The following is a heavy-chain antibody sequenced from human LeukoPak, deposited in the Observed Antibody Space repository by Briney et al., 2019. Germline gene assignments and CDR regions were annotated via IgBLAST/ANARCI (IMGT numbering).Heavy chain of an antibody. V-gene: IGHV3-66*01. D-gene: IGHD3-10*01. CDR2: IYSGGST. CDR3: ARSPPLRITMVRGVITHFDY. J-gene: IGHJ4*02. CDR1: GFTVSSNY. Sequence: GGSPRLSCAASGFTVSSNYMSWVRQAPGKGLEWVSVIYSGGSTYYADSVKGRFTISRDNSKNTLYLQMNSLRAEDTAVYYCARSPPLRITMVRGVITHFDYWGQGTLVTVSS.